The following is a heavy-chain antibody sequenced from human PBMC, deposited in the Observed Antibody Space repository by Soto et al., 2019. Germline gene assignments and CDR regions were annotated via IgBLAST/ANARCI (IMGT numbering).Heavy chain of an antibody. CDR1: GGSISSGGYY. D-gene: IGHD4-17*01. CDR2: IYYSGST. CDR3: ARSGPFIDDYGDDKYHFYF. J-gene: IGHJ4*02. Sequence: SETLSLTCTVSGGSISSGGYYWSWIRQHPGKGLEWIGYIYYSGSTYYNPSLKSRVTISVDTSKNQFSLKLSSVTAADTAVYYCARSGPFIDDYGDDKYHFYFWGQGSLVPGSS. V-gene: IGHV4-31*03.